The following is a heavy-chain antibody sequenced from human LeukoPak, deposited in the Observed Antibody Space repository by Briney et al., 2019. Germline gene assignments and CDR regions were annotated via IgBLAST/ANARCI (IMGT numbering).Heavy chain of an antibody. Sequence: PGGSLRLSCAASGFTFSSYSMNWVRQAPGKGLEWVSSISSSSSYIYYADSVKGRFTISRDNAKNSLYLQMNSLRAEDTAVYYCAGSMVRGVIVAPLPSWGQGTLVTVSS. CDR1: GFTFSSYS. CDR2: ISSSSSYI. J-gene: IGHJ4*02. D-gene: IGHD3-10*01. CDR3: AGSMVRGVIVAPLPS. V-gene: IGHV3-21*01.